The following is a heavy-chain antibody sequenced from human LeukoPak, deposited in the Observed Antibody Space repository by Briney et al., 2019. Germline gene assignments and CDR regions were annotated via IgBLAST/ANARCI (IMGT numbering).Heavy chain of an antibody. Sequence: EASVKVSCKASGGTFSSYAISWVRQAPGQGLEWMGWISAYNGNTNYAQKLQGRVTMTTDTSTSTAYMELRSLRSDDTAVYYCARASRVSYYDSSGYYNYWGQGTLVTVSS. CDR2: ISAYNGNT. J-gene: IGHJ4*02. V-gene: IGHV1-18*01. CDR1: GGTFSSYA. D-gene: IGHD3-22*01. CDR3: ARASRVSYYDSSGYYNY.